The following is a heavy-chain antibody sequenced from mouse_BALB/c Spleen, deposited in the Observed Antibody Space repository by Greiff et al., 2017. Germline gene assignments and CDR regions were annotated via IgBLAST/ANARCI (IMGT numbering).Heavy chain of an antibody. D-gene: IGHD1-1*01. J-gene: IGHJ4*01. CDR3: ARSPHYYGSSAGAMDY. CDR1: GFTFSSFG. CDR2: ISSGSSTI. V-gene: IGHV5-17*02. Sequence: EVKVVESGGGLVQPGGSRKLSCAASGFTFSSFGMHWVRQAPEKGLEWVAYISSGSSTIYYADTVKGRFTISRDNPKNTLFLQMTSLRSEDTAMYYCARSPHYYGSSAGAMDYWGQGTSVTVSS.